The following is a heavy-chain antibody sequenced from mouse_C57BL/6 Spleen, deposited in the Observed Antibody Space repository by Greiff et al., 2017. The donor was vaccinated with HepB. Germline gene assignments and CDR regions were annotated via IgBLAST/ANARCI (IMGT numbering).Heavy chain of an antibody. J-gene: IGHJ3*01. Sequence: EASGVDFSRYWMSWVRRAPGKGLEWIGEINPDSSTINYAPSLKDKFIISRDNAKNTLYLQMSKVRSEDTALYYCARGTALAYWGQGTLVTVSA. CDR3: ARGTALAY. V-gene: IGHV4-1*01. D-gene: IGHD1-2*01. CDR1: GVDFSRYW. CDR2: INPDSSTI.